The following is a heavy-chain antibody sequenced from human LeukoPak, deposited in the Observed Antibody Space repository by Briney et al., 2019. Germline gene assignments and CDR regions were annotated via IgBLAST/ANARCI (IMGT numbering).Heavy chain of an antibody. J-gene: IGHJ6*02. Sequence: SETLSLTCTVSGGSISSYYWSWIRQPPGKGLEWIGYIYYSGSTNYNPSLKSRVTISVDTSKNQFSLKLSSVTAAGTAVYYCARLQVRYYYYGMDVWGQGTTVTVSS. CDR3: ARLQVRYYYYGMDV. CDR1: GGSISSYY. V-gene: IGHV4-59*08. CDR2: IYYSGST.